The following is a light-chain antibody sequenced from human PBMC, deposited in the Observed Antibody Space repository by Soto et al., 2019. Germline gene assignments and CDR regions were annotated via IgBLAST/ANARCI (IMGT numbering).Light chain of an antibody. CDR2: DTS. Sequence: EIVLTQSPGTLSLSPGERATLSFRASQSVSNNYLAWFQQTPGQAPRLLIYDTSRRAAGIPDRSSGSGSVRDFTLTISRLEPEDSAMYYCQQYGNSPRTFGQGTKVEI. CDR3: QQYGNSPRT. V-gene: IGKV3-20*01. J-gene: IGKJ1*01. CDR1: QSVSNNY.